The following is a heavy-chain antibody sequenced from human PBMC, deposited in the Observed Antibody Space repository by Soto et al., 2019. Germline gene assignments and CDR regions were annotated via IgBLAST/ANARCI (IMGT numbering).Heavy chain of an antibody. V-gene: IGHV3-15*07. CDR1: GFTFSNAW. CDR2: IKSRVAGGTA. Sequence: GGSLRLSCAASGFTFSNAWINWVRQAPGKGLEWVGRIKSRVAGGTADYAAPVKGRFVVSRDDLRNMVYLQMDSLRTEDTGKYYCTTDSYSSRIVVRFDYWGQGTEVTVSS. J-gene: IGHJ4*02. D-gene: IGHD1-26*01. CDR3: TTDSYSSRIVVRFDY.